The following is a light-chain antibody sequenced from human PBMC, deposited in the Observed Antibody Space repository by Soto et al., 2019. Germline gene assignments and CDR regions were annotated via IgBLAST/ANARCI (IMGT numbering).Light chain of an antibody. CDR3: QQYNNWPPEYT. V-gene: IGKV3-15*01. Sequence: EIVMTQSPATLSVSPGERATLSCRASQSVSSNLAWYQQKPGQAPRLLIYGASTRATGIPARFSGSGSGTEFTITISSLQSEDFAVYYCQQYNNWPPEYTFGQGTKLEIK. J-gene: IGKJ2*01. CDR2: GAS. CDR1: QSVSSN.